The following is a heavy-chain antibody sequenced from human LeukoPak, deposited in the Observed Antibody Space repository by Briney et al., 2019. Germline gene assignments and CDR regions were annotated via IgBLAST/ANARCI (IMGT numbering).Heavy chain of an antibody. D-gene: IGHD3-22*01. Sequence: SGGSLRLSCVASGFTFSSYSMIWVRQVPGKGLEWVSSISGNSLYTFYKDSVKGRFTISRDNAKNSLSLQMNSLRAEDTAVYYCAKDEAYSSGYYLYYFDYWGQGTLVTVSS. J-gene: IGHJ4*02. CDR3: AKDEAYSSGYYLYYFDY. CDR1: GFTFSSYS. CDR2: ISGNSLYT. V-gene: IGHV3-21*04.